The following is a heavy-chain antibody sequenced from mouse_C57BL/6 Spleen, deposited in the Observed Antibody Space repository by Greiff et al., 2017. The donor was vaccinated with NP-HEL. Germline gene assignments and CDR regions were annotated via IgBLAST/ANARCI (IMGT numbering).Heavy chain of an antibody. V-gene: IGHV1-4*01. CDR1: GYTFTSYT. D-gene: IGHD2-3*01. CDR3: ARSDGQDAMDY. J-gene: IGHJ4*01. CDR2: INPSSGYT. Sequence: QVHVKQSGAELARPGASVKMSCKASGYTFTSYTMHWVKQRPGQGLEWIGYINPSSGYTKYNQKFKDKATLTADKSSSTAYMQLSSLTSEDSAVYYCARSDGQDAMDYWGQGTSVTVSS.